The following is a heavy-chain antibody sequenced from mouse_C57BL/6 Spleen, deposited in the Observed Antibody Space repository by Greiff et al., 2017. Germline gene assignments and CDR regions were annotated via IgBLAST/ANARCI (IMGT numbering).Heavy chain of an antibody. Sequence: QVQLQQSGAELVRPGASVTLSCKASGYTFTDYEMHWVKQTPVHGLEWIGAIDPETGGTASNQKFKGKAILTADKSSSTSYMELRSLTSEDSAVYYCTSDYYGSSLDYWGQGTTLTVSS. J-gene: IGHJ2*01. CDR1: GYTFTDYE. CDR2: IDPETGGT. D-gene: IGHD1-1*01. V-gene: IGHV1-15*01. CDR3: TSDYYGSSLDY.